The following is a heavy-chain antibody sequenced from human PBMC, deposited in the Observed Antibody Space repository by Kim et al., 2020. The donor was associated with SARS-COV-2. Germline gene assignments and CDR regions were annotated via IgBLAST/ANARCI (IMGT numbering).Heavy chain of an antibody. CDR2: IKEDGSEK. Sequence: GGSLRLSCVASGFTFSRSWMTWVRQAPGKGLEWVANIKEDGSEKYSVDSVKGRFTISRDSAKNSLYLQMNSLRVEDTAVYYCVRGRSLDVWGLGTTVTVSS. J-gene: IGHJ6*02. CDR1: GFTFSRSW. D-gene: IGHD2-15*01. CDR3: VRGRSLDV. V-gene: IGHV3-7*01.